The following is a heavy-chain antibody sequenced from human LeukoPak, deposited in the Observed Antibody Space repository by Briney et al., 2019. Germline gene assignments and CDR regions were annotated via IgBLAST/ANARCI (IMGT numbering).Heavy chain of an antibody. Sequence: GGSLRLSCAASGFTFSSYWMSWVRQAPGKGLEGVANIKQDGSEKYYVDSVKGRFTISRDNAKNSLYLQMNSLRAEDTAVYYCARDLYYYDSSGYSTGDYWGQGTLVTVSS. J-gene: IGHJ4*02. CDR3: ARDLYYYDSSGYSTGDY. V-gene: IGHV3-7*01. CDR2: IKQDGSEK. CDR1: GFTFSSYW. D-gene: IGHD3-22*01.